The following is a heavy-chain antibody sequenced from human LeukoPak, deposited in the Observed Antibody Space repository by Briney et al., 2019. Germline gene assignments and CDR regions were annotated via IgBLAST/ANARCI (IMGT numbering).Heavy chain of an antibody. J-gene: IGHJ4*02. D-gene: IGHD1-14*01. CDR3: AKLHNLNCDY. CDR2: ISGSDGST. V-gene: IGHV3-23*01. Sequence: GGSLRLSCAASGFTFSDYAMSWVRQAPGTGLEWVSTISGSDGSTYYVDSVKGRFTISRDNSKNTFFLQMNNLRPEDTAVYYCAKLHNLNCDYWGLGTLVTVSS. CDR1: GFTFSDYA.